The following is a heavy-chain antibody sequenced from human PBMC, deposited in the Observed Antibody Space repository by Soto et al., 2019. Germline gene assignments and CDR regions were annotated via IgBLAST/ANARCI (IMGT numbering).Heavy chain of an antibody. CDR1: GYSFTSYW. Sequence: RGESLKISCKGSGYSFTSYWIGWVRQMPGKGLEWMGRIDPSDSYTNYSPSFQGHVTISADKSISTAYLQWSSLKASDTAMYYCVRPSPYQRERMYVWGQRSTVTVSS. V-gene: IGHV5-10-1*01. J-gene: IGHJ6*02. CDR3: VRPSPYQRERMYV. CDR2: IDPSDSYT.